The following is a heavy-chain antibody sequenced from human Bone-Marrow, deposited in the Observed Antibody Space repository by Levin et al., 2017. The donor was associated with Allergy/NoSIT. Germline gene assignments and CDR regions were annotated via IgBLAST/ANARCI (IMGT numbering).Heavy chain of an antibody. V-gene: IGHV3-15*01. Sequence: GESLKISCAVSGFIFSNAWMSWVRQAPGKGLEWVGRIKSRTHGGTTDYSAPVEGRFTISRDDSKNTLFLQMNSLRTEDTAVYYCTTGPYSHYSDYWGQGTLVTVSS. CDR2: IKSRTHGGTT. J-gene: IGHJ4*02. CDR3: TTGPYSHYSDY. CDR1: GFIFSNAW. D-gene: IGHD4-11*01.